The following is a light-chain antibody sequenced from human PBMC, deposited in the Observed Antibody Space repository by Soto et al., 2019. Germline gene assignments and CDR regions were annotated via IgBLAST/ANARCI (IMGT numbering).Light chain of an antibody. CDR3: HKYNSAPPWT. J-gene: IGKJ1*01. Sequence: DIQMTKSPSSLSASVGDGVTITCRASQGISNYLAWYQQKPGKVPKLLIYAASTLQSGVPSRFSGSGSGTDFTLTISSLQPEDVATYYCHKYNSAPPWTFGQGTKVDI. CDR1: QGISNY. V-gene: IGKV1-27*01. CDR2: AAS.